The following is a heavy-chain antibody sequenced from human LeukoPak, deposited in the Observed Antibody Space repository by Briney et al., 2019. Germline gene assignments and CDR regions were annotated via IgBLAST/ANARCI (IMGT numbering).Heavy chain of an antibody. CDR1: GGSISSYY. CDR2: ISYTGTT. Sequence: KPSETLSLTYTVSGGSISSYYWSWIRQPPGKRLEWIGYISYTGTTNYNPSLRSRVTISVDMSKNQISLKLNSVTAADTAVYHCASPSGGRYRDDALDIWGQGTMVTVSS. CDR3: ASPSGGRYRDDALDI. V-gene: IGHV4-59*01. D-gene: IGHD3-10*01. J-gene: IGHJ3*02.